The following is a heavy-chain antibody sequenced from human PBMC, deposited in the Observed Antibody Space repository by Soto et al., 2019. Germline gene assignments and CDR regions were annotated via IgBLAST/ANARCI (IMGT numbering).Heavy chain of an antibody. V-gene: IGHV3-53*01. CDR3: ADRPGGGGY. D-gene: IGHD3-10*01. J-gene: IGHJ4*02. Sequence: EVQLVESGGGLIQPGGSLRLSCAVSGFTVSNNYMSWVRQAPGKGLEGVSVIYSGGYTAYGDSVKGRFTISRDNSKNTQFFQMNSRGPDGPAVFYWADRPGGGGYWGQGTLVTVSS. CDR1: GFTVSNNY. CDR2: IYSGGYT.